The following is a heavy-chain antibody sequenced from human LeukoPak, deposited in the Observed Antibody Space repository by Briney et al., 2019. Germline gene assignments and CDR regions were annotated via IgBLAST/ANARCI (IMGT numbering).Heavy chain of an antibody. Sequence: SETLSLTCTVSGGSISSYYWGWIRQPPGKGLEWIGSIYYSGSTYYNPSLKSRVTISVDTSKNQFSLKLSSVTAADTAVYYCARRLLETGDVFDIWGQGTMVTVSS. D-gene: IGHD1-1*01. V-gene: IGHV4-39*01. CDR1: GGSISSYY. CDR3: ARRLLETGDVFDI. CDR2: IYYSGST. J-gene: IGHJ3*02.